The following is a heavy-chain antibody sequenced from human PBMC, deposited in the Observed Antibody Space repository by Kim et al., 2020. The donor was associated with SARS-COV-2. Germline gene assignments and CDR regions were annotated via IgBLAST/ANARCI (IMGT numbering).Heavy chain of an antibody. CDR2: IYYSGST. Sequence: SETLSLTCTVSGGSISSYYWSWIRQPPGKGLEWIGYIYYSGSTNYNPSLKSRVTISVDTSKNQFSLKLSSVTAADTAVYYCARAQGNRELTIFGVVDNYSGMDVWGQGTTVTVSS. J-gene: IGHJ6*02. CDR1: GGSISSYY. CDR3: ARAQGNRELTIFGVVDNYSGMDV. D-gene: IGHD3-3*01. V-gene: IGHV4-59*13.